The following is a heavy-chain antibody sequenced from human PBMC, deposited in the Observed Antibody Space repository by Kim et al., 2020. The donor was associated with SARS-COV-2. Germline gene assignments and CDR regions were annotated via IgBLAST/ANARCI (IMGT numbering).Heavy chain of an antibody. CDR2: ISYNGSNK. V-gene: IGHV3-30*03. CDR1: GFTFSSYG. J-gene: IGHJ3*02. CDR3: AILHEYSSSSGSSVHAFDI. D-gene: IGHD6-6*01. Sequence: GGSLRLSCAASGFTFSSYGMHWVRQAPGKGLEWVAVISYNGSNKYYADSVKGRFTISRDNSKNTLYLQMNSLRAEDTAVYYCAILHEYSSSSGSSVHAFDIWGQGTMVTVSS.